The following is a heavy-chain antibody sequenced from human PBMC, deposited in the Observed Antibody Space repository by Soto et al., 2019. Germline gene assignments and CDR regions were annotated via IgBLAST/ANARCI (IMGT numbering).Heavy chain of an antibody. V-gene: IGHV3-23*01. CDR2: ISGSDDRT. CDR1: GFTFSSYA. J-gene: IGHJ4*02. CDR3: AKRSSSSTFDY. Sequence: EVQLLESGGGLVQPGDSLRLSCAASGFTFSSYAMSWVRQALGKGLEWVSVISGSDDRTYYADSVKGRFTISRDNSKNTLYLQMNSLRAEDTAVYYCAKRSSSSTFDYWVQGTMVTVSS. D-gene: IGHD6-6*01.